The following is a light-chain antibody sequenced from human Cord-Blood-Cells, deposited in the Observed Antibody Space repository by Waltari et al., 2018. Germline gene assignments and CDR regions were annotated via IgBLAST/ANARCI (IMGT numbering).Light chain of an antibody. CDR2: GAS. CDR1: QCVNNN. CDR3: QQYNNWPPWT. V-gene: IGKV3-15*01. Sequence: EIVRTQSPATPSVSAWVRCTLSYRASQCVNNNLAWYQQKPGQAPGLLIYGASTRATGIPARFSGGGYGTEFTLTISSLQAEDFTVYYCQQYNNWPPWTFGQGTKVEIK. J-gene: IGKJ1*01.